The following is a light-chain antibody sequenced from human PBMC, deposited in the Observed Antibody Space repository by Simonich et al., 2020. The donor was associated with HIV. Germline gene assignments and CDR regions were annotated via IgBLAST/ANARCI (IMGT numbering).Light chain of an antibody. CDR2: EVR. Sequence: QSALTQPPSASGSPGQSVTISCTGTSIDVGYYNYVSWYQQNPGKAPKLMIYEVRQRPYGVPDRVSGSKAGNTASRTVAGLQAEDEADYYCSSYAGSNSLIFGGGTKLTVL. J-gene: IGLJ2*01. CDR1: SIDVGYYNY. V-gene: IGLV2-8*01. CDR3: SSYAGSNSLI.